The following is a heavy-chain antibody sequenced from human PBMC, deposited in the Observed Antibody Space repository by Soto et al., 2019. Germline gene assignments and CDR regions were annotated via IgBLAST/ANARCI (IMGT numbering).Heavy chain of an antibody. D-gene: IGHD2-15*01. CDR2: MNASSGNT. V-gene: IGHV1-8*01. CDR3: MRGEGCCSGGSCYRWFDP. J-gene: IGHJ5*02. CDR1: GYTFTSND. Sequence: ASVKVSCKAAGYTFTSNDINWVRQATGQGLEWMGWMNASSGNTKYAQKFQGRVTITRDTSASTAYMELSSLRFEDTAVYYCMRGEGCCSGGSCYRWFDPWGQGTLVTVSS.